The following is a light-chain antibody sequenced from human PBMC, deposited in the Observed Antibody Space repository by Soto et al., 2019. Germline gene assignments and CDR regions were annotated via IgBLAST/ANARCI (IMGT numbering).Light chain of an antibody. Sequence: QSVLTQPPSASGTPGQRVTLSCSGSSSNIGFNAVNWYQQLPGTAPKLLMHGNSQRPSGVPDRFSGSKSGTSASLAISGLRTEDEADYYCQSYDSSLNGYVFGSGTKLTVL. J-gene: IGLJ1*01. CDR1: SSNIGFNA. CDR3: QSYDSSLNGYV. V-gene: IGLV1-44*01. CDR2: GNS.